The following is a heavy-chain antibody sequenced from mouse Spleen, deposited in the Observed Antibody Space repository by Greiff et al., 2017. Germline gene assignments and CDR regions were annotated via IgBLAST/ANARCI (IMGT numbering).Heavy chain of an antibody. CDR2: IYPGDGDT. CDR3: AREKTPYGNYGAMDY. Sequence: VLLQQSGPELVKPGASVKISCKASGYAFSSSWMNWVQQRPGKGLEWIGRIYPGDGDTNYNGKFKGKATLTADKSSSTAYMQLSSLTSEDSAVYFCAREKTPYGNYGAMDYWGQGTSVTVSS. D-gene: IGHD2-1*01. J-gene: IGHJ4*01. V-gene: IGHV1-82*01. CDR1: GYAFSSSW.